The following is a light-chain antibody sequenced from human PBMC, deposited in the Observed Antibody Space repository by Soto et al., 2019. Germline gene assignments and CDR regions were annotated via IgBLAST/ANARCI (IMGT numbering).Light chain of an antibody. CDR3: QQYSCSPWT. Sequence: EIVLTQSPGTLSLSPGERATLSCRASQSVSSSYLAWYQQKPGQAPRLRIYGASSWATGIPDRFSGSGSGKDFPLTISRLEPEDFAVYYCQQYSCSPWTFGQGTKVEMK. J-gene: IGKJ1*01. CDR2: GAS. V-gene: IGKV3-20*01. CDR1: QSVSSSY.